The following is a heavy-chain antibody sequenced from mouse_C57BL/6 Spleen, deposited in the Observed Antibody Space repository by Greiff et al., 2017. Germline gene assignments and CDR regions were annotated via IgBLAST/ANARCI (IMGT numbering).Heavy chain of an antibody. CDR1: GFTFSSYA. V-gene: IGHV5-4*01. CDR2: ISDGGSYT. J-gene: IGHJ3*01. D-gene: IGHD3-1*01. CDR3: ARERSVGRFAY. Sequence: EVQLVESGGGLVKPGGSLKLSCAASGFTFSSYAMSWVRQTPEKRLEWVATISDGGSYTYYPDNVKGRFTISRDNAKNNLYLQMSHLKSEDTAMYYCARERSVGRFAYWGQGTLVTVSA.